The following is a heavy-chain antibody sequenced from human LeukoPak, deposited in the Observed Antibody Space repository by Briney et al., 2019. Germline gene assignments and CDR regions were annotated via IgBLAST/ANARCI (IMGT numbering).Heavy chain of an antibody. CDR2: ISSGTSFI. V-gene: IGHV3-21*01. D-gene: IGHD3-16*02. J-gene: IGHJ4*02. CDR3: ARDRYDYVWGSYRYGPSPHLDY. CDR1: GFPFSSYS. Sequence: GGSLRLSCAASGFPFSSYSMNWVRQAPGKGLEWVSSISSGTSFIYYADSVKGRFTISRDNAKNSLYLQMNSLRAEDTAVYYCARDRYDYVWGSYRYGPSPHLDYWGQGTLVTVSS.